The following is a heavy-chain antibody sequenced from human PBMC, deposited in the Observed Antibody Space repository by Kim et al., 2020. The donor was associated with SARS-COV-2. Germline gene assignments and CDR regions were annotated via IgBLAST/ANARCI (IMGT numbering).Heavy chain of an antibody. Sequence: SETLSLTCNVSGVSISGDYWSWIRQTPEKGLQWISSISYAGTISYNPSLKSRVTISVDTSKNQVSLKLGSVTAADTAMSYCARHLSGSGAFYNVGYWGQGSLVTVSS. CDR2: ISYAGTI. CDR1: GVSISGDY. V-gene: IGHV4-59*08. J-gene: IGHJ4*02. CDR3: ARHLSGSGAFYNVGY. D-gene: IGHD3-10*01.